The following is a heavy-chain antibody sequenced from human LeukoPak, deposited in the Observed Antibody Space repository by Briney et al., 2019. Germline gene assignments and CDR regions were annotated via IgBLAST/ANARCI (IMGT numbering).Heavy chain of an antibody. CDR3: ARDGLTYYYYGMDV. V-gene: IGHV3-21*01. D-gene: IGHD7-27*01. CDR2: ISSSSSSI. Sequence: GGSLRLSCAASGFTFSHYTMNWVRQAPGKGLEWVSSISSSSSSIYYADSMKGRFTISRDNAKNSLYLQMNSLRAEDTAVYYCARDGLTYYYYGMDVWGQGTTVTVSS. CDR1: GFTFSHYT. J-gene: IGHJ6*02.